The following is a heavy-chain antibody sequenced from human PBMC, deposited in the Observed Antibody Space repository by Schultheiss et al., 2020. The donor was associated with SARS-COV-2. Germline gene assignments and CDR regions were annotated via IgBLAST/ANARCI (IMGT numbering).Heavy chain of an antibody. CDR1: GFTFSSYA. D-gene: IGHD3-10*01. Sequence: GGSLRLSCAASGFTFSSYAMHWVRQAPGKGLEWVAVISYDGSNKYYADSVKGRFTISRDNSKNTLYLQMNSLRAEDTAVYYCARAVLLWFGEPEDYYMDVWGKGTTVTVSS. CDR3: ARAVLLWFGEPEDYYMDV. CDR2: ISYDGSNK. J-gene: IGHJ6*03. V-gene: IGHV3-30*01.